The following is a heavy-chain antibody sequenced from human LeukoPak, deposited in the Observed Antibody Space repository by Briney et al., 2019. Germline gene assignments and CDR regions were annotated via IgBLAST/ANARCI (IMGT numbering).Heavy chain of an antibody. J-gene: IGHJ4*02. V-gene: IGHV3-30*02. CDR3: AQVYYDSSGYSTFDY. CDR2: IRYDGSNK. Sequence: PGGSLRLSCAASGFTFSSYGMNWVRQAPGKGLEWVAFIRYDGSNKYYADSVKGRFTISRDNSKNTLYLQMNSLRAEDTAVYYCAQVYYDSSGYSTFDYWGQGTLVTVSS. CDR1: GFTFSSYG. D-gene: IGHD3-22*01.